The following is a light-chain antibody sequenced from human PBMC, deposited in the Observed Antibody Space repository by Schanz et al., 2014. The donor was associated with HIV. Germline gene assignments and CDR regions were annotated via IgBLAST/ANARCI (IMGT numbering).Light chain of an antibody. J-gene: IGLJ2*01. Sequence: QSALTQPASVSGSPGQSIAISCTGTSSDVGGYNYVSWYQQHPGTAPKLLIYEVSDRPSGIPDRFSGSKSGNTASLTISGLQAEDEADYFCCSDTRTGTLIFGGGTKLTVL. CDR2: EVS. CDR1: SSDVGGYNY. CDR3: CSDTRTGTLI. V-gene: IGLV2-14*01.